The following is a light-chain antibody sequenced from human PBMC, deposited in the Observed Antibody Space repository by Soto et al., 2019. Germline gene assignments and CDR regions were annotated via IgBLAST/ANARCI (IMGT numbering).Light chain of an antibody. CDR2: GAS. CDR3: QHHDQGWT. CDR1: QSVSTK. J-gene: IGKJ1*01. Sequence: EMVMTQSPATLSVSLGERATLSCRASQSVSTKLVWYQQKPGQAPRLLIYGASTRATGIPARFSCSGSGTEFTLTISSLQSEDFAVYYGQHHDQGWTFGQGTKVEIK. V-gene: IGKV3-15*01.